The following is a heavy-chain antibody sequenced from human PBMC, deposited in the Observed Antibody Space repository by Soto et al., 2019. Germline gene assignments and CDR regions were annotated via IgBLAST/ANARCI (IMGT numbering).Heavy chain of an antibody. V-gene: IGHV1-69*06. J-gene: IGHJ4*02. CDR2: IVPMFGTS. CDR1: GGTSTRYA. D-gene: IGHD3-3*01. Sequence: QERLVQSGAEVRKPGSSVKVSCKVTGGTSTRYAINWVRQAPGHGLEWMGGIVPMFGTSKYAQKFQGRVTITADTSTNIAYMELRSLRSDDTAVYYCNRGSEYDFWSGYLWGQGTLVSVSS. CDR3: NRGSEYDFWSGYL.